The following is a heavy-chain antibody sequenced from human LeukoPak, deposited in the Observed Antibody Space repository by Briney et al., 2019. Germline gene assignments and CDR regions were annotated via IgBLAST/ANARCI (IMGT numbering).Heavy chain of an antibody. Sequence: SETLSLTCTVSGGSISSYYWNWIRQPAGKGLEWIGRIYTSESTNYNPSLKSRVTMSVDTSKNQFSLRLSSVTAADTAVYYCARDRDCTNGICYYQFDYWGQGTLVTVSS. CDR3: ARDRDCTNGICYYQFDY. J-gene: IGHJ4*02. V-gene: IGHV4-4*07. D-gene: IGHD2-8*01. CDR2: IYTSEST. CDR1: GGSISSYY.